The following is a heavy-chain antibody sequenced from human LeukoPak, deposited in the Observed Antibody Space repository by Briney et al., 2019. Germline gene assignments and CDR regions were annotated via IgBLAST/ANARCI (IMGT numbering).Heavy chain of an antibody. CDR2: ISYDGSNK. Sequence: GGSLRLSCAASGFTFSSYGMHWVRQAPGKGLEWVAVISYDGSNKYYADSVKGRFTISGDNSKNTLYLQMDSLRAEDTAVYYCAKDLKGARGYFDYWGQGTLVTVSS. D-gene: IGHD1-26*01. CDR1: GFTFSSYG. J-gene: IGHJ4*02. V-gene: IGHV3-30*18. CDR3: AKDLKGARGYFDY.